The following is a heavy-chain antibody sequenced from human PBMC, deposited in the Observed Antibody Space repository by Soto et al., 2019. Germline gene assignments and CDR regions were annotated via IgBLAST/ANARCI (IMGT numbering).Heavy chain of an antibody. D-gene: IGHD3-16*01. CDR3: ARGLWATRFSS. V-gene: IGHV4-34*01. CDR2: IDHSGST. Sequence: PSETLSLTCAVYGGSFNGYYWSWIRQPPGKGLEWIGEIDHSGSTNYNPPLKSRVTISVDTSKNQFSLKLSSVTAADTAVYYCARGLWATRFSSWGQGTLVTVSS. J-gene: IGHJ5*02. CDR1: GGSFNGYY.